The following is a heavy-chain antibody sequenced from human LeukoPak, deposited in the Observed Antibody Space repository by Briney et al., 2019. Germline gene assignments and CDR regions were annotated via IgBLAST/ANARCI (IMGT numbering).Heavy chain of an antibody. D-gene: IGHD4-17*01. Sequence: GEALKISSKGSGYSFTSYLIGCVRQLPGKGLEWMGIIYPGDSDTRYNPSFRGQVTISADKSISNAYLQWSSLKASDTAMYYCARQLKYEYGDYWFEPWGQGTLVTVSS. CDR3: ARQLKYEYGDYWFEP. J-gene: IGHJ5*02. V-gene: IGHV5-51*01. CDR2: IYPGDSDT. CDR1: GYSFTSYL.